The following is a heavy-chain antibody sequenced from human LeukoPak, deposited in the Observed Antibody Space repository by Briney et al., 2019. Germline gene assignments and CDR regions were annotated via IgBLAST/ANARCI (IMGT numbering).Heavy chain of an antibody. Sequence: SETLSLTCTAPGASISYNYWNWIRQPPGKGLEWIGYIYYTGNTNYNPSLKSRLSISVDTSKNQFSLKLSSVTAADTAVYYCARGYYYALDVWGQGTTVTVSS. V-gene: IGHV4-59*01. CDR3: ARGYYYALDV. CDR2: IYYTGNT. CDR1: GASISYNY. J-gene: IGHJ6*02.